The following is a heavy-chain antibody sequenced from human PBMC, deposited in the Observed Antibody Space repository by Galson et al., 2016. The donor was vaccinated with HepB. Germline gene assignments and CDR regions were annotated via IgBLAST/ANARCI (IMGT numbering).Heavy chain of an antibody. V-gene: IGHV1-2*05. CDR1: GYTFTGYY. Sequence: SVKVSCKASGYTFTGYYMHWVRQAPGQGFEWMGRINPNSGGTDFAQNFQGRVTMTRDTSISTAYMELSSLRSDDTGVYYCARAGVGNSFDYWGQGTLVAASS. CDR2: INPNSGGT. CDR3: ARAGVGNSFDY. J-gene: IGHJ4*02. D-gene: IGHD3-10*01.